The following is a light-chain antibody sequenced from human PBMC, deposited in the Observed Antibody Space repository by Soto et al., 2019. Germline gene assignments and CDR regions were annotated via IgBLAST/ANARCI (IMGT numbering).Light chain of an antibody. V-gene: IGKV1-5*01. CDR3: QHMRT. Sequence: DIQMTQSPSTLSASIGDRVTITCRASQNINNWIAWYQQKPGKAPKFLIYDASTVESGVPSRFSGSGFGTEFSLTISSLQPDDFGSYYCQHMRTFGQGTKVDIK. CDR2: DAS. J-gene: IGKJ1*01. CDR1: QNINNW.